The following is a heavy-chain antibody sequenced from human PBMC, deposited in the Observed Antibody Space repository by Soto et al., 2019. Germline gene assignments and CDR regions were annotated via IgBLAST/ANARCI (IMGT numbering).Heavy chain of an antibody. CDR3: AKDRRIAGSPRYCSGGSCYGGDAFDI. V-gene: IGHV3-30*18. CDR1: GFTFSSYG. CDR2: ISYDGSNK. J-gene: IGHJ3*02. Sequence: GSLRLSCAASGFTFSSYGMHWVRQAPGKGLEWVAVISYDGSNKYYADSVKGRFTISRDNSKNTLYLQMNSLRAEDTAVYYCAKDRRIAGSPRYCSGGSCYGGDAFDIWGQGTMVTVSS. D-gene: IGHD2-15*01.